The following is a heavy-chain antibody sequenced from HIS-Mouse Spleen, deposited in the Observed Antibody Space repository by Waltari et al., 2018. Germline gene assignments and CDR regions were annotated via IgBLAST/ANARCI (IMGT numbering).Heavy chain of an antibody. CDR2: IYYSGST. V-gene: IGHV4-31*03. CDR1: GGSISSGGYY. J-gene: IGHJ5*02. Sequence: QVQLQESGPGLVKPSQTLSPTCTVSGGSISSGGYYWSWIRQHPGKGLEWIGYIYYSGSTSYTTTLKSRFTRAVDISKNQFSMKMTFLTAAVTAVYYCSSSPFLDFWIGYSDNWFDPWGRGTLVSVSS. D-gene: IGHD3-3*01. CDR3: SSSPFLDFWIGYSDNWFDP.